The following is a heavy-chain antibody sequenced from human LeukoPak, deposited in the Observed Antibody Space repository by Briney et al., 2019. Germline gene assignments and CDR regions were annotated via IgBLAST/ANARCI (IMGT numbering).Heavy chain of an antibody. D-gene: IGHD3-22*01. V-gene: IGHV4-34*01. CDR3: ASESITMIVNI. CDR2: ISHSGST. J-gene: IGHJ3*02. Sequence: PSETLSLTCAVYGGSFSGYYWTWIRQPPGKGLEWIGEISHSGSTNYNPSLKSRVTISVDTSKNQFSLKLSSVTAADTAVYYCASESITMIVNIWGQGTMVTVSS. CDR1: GGSFSGYY.